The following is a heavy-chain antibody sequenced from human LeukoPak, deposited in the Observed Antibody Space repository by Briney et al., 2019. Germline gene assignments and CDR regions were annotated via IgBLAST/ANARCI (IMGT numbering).Heavy chain of an antibody. D-gene: IGHD6-13*01. CDR1: GFTFSAFG. CDR3: GEGFSSRWGFDY. CDR2: ISFDGSDK. Sequence: GGSLRLSCAASGFTFSAFGMHWARQAPGKGLEWVGVISFDGSDKYYADSVKGRFTMSRDNSKNTLYLQMNSLRAEDTAVYYCGEGFSSRWGFDYWGQGTLVTFSS. V-gene: IGHV3-30*18. J-gene: IGHJ4*02.